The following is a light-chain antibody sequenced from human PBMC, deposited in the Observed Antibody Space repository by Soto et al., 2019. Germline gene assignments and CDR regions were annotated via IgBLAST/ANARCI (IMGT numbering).Light chain of an antibody. CDR3: QQYGSSPPST. V-gene: IGKV3-20*01. J-gene: IGKJ1*01. Sequence: EIVLTQSPGTLSLIAGERATLSCRASQSVSSSSLAWYQQKPGQAPRLLIYGASSRATGIPDRFSGSGSGTDFTLTISRLEPEDFAVYNCQQYGSSPPSTFGQGTKVEIK. CDR2: GAS. CDR1: QSVSSSS.